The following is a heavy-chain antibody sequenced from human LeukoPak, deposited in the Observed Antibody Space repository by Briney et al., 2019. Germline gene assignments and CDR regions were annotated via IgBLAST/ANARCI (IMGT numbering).Heavy chain of an antibody. V-gene: IGHV3-23*01. D-gene: IGHD6-19*01. CDR3: TKDLMPGFSSGWYLAY. CDR2: TGGSDDNT. CDR1: GFSFNGYA. Sequence: GGSLRLSCEGSGFSFNGYAMSWVRQAPGKGLEWVAVTGGSDDNTHYADSVKGRFSISRDTSENRLFLQMNSLRPDDSALYYCTKDLMPGFSSGWYLAYWAQGTLVTVSS. J-gene: IGHJ4*02.